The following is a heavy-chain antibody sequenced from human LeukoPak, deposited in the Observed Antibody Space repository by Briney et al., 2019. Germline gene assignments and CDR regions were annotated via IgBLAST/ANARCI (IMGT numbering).Heavy chain of an antibody. CDR1: GYTFTSYG. D-gene: IGHD5-18*01. J-gene: IGHJ4*02. CDR2: ISAYNGNT. V-gene: IGHV1-18*01. CDR3: ARDPGPTYSYGYPYFDY. Sequence: ASVKVSCKASGYTFTSYGISWVRQAPGRGLEWMGCISAYNGNTNYAQKLQGRVTMTTDTSTSTAYMELRSLRSDDTAVYYCARDPGPTYSYGYPYFDYWGQGTLVTVSS.